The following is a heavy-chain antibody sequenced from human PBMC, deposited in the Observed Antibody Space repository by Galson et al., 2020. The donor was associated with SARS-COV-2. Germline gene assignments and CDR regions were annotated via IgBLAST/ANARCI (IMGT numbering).Heavy chain of an antibody. J-gene: IGHJ4*02. Sequence: GESLKISCAASGFSVGSDYMTWVRQAPGKGLEWISVIFIAGGTNYADSVKGRFTISRDNSKNTLFLQMNSLRVEDTAVYYCATPGGADWGQGTRVIVSS. D-gene: IGHD3-10*01. CDR3: ATPGGAD. CDR2: IFIAGGT. CDR1: GFSVGSDY. V-gene: IGHV3-53*01.